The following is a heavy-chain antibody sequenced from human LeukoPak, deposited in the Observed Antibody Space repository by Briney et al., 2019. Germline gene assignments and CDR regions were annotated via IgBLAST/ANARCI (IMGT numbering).Heavy chain of an antibody. J-gene: IGHJ4*02. Sequence: PSETLSLTCTVSGGSISSSSYYWGWIRQPPGKGLEWIGSIYYSGSTYYNPSLKSRVTISVDTFKNQFSLKLSSVTAADTAVYYCARAAWYSNSWYGPIDYWGQGTLVTVSS. CDR2: IYYSGST. CDR3: ARAAWYSNSWYGPIDY. D-gene: IGHD6-13*01. CDR1: GGSISSSSYY. V-gene: IGHV4-39*07.